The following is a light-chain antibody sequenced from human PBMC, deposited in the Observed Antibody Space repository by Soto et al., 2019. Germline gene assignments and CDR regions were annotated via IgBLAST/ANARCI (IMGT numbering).Light chain of an antibody. CDR3: CSYEGSYTLV. J-gene: IGLJ2*01. CDR2: DVS. CDR1: SSDVGGYNY. Sequence: QSVLTQPRSVSGSPGQSVTLSCTGTSSDVGGYNYVSWYQQHPGKAPKLMIYDVSKRPSGVPDRFSGSKSGNTASLTISGLQAEDEADYYCCSYEGSYTLVFGGGTKLTVL. V-gene: IGLV2-11*01.